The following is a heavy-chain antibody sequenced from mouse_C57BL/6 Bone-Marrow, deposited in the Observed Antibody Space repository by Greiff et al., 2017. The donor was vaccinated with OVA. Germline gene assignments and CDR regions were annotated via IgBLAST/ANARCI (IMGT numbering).Heavy chain of an antibody. CDR2: IRSKSNNYAT. V-gene: IGHV10-1*01. D-gene: IGHD2-5*01. CDR3: VGDYYSNSAWFAY. J-gene: IGHJ3*01. Sequence: EVQLQESGGGLVQPKGSLKLSCAASGFSFNTYAMNWVRQAPGKGLEWVARIRSKSNNYATYYADSVKDRFTISRDDSESMLYLQMNNLKTEDTAMYYCVGDYYSNSAWFAYWGQGTLVTVSA. CDR1: GFSFNTYA.